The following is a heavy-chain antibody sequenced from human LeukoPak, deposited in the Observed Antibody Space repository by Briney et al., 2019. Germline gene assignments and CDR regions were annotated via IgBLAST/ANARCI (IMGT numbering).Heavy chain of an antibody. D-gene: IGHD3-3*01. CDR1: GGSFSGYY. CDR3: ARGPRISIFGVVSQYYFDY. CDR2: INHSGST. J-gene: IGHJ4*02. Sequence: PSETLSLTCAVYGGSFSGYYWSWIRQPPGKGLEWIGEINHSGSTNYNPSLKSRVTISVGTSRNQFSLKLSSVTAADTAAYYCARGPRISIFGVVSQYYFDYWGQGTLVTVSS. V-gene: IGHV4-34*01.